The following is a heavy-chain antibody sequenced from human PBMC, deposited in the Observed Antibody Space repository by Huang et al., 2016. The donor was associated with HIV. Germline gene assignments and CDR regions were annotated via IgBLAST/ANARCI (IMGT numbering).Heavy chain of an antibody. CDR1: GFSISSYW. V-gene: IGHV3-74*01. CDR3: ARDPRIQSWLNFFDY. J-gene: IGHJ4*02. Sequence: EVQLVESGGGLVQPGGSLRLSCAASGFSISSYWMHWVRQAPGKGVGCGARSNRDGKSTSYADSVKGRFTISRDNAKNTLYLQMNSLRAEDTAVYYCARDPRIQSWLNFFDYWGQGTLVSVSS. D-gene: IGHD3-22*01. CDR2: SNRDGKST.